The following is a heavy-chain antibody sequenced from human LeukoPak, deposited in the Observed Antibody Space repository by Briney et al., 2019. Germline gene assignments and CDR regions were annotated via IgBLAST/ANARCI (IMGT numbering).Heavy chain of an antibody. V-gene: IGHV3-23*01. CDR2: ITSSGETT. CDR3: AKMQGYFDY. Sequence: GGSLRLSCAASGSIPFNSYSMSWVRQAPGKGLEWVSAITSSGETTYYADSVKGRYTISRDNSKNMVYLQMNSLRAEDAATYYCAKMQGYFDYWGQGSLVTVSS. J-gene: IGHJ4*02. CDR1: GSIPFNSYS.